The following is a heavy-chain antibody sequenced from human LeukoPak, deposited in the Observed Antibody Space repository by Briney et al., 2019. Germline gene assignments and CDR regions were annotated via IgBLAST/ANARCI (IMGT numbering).Heavy chain of an antibody. V-gene: IGHV3-23*01. CDR3: AKENLKYSSGWYISWFDP. Sequence: PGGSLRLSCAASGFTFSSYAMSWVRQAPGKGLEWVSAISGSGGSIYYADSVKGRFTISRDNSKNTLYLQMNSLRAEDTAVYYCAKENLKYSSGWYISWFDPWGQGTLVTVSS. CDR2: ISGSGGSI. D-gene: IGHD6-19*01. CDR1: GFTFSSYA. J-gene: IGHJ5*02.